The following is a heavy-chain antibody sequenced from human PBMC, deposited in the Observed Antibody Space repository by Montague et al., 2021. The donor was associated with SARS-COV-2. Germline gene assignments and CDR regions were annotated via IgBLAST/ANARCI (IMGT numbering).Heavy chain of an antibody. D-gene: IGHD6-19*01. Sequence: SLRLSCAASGFTFSSYEMNWVRQAPGKGLEWVSNMSSSGSTIYYADSVKGRFTISRDNAKNSLYLQMNSLRAEDRAVYYCAGEGRGEQWLVRAFDIWGQGTMVTVSS. CDR2: MSSSGSTI. CDR3: AGEGRGEQWLVRAFDI. CDR1: GFTFSSYE. J-gene: IGHJ3*02. V-gene: IGHV3-48*03.